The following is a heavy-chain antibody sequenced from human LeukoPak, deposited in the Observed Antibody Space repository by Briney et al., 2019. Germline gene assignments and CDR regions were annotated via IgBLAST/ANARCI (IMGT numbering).Heavy chain of an antibody. V-gene: IGHV4-59*01. J-gene: IGHJ4*02. D-gene: IGHD1-7*01. CDR3: AAGNLNWNYLAYFDY. CDR2: IYYSGST. CDR1: GGSISSYY. Sequence: PTETLSLTCTVSGGSISSYYWSWIRQPPGKGLEWIGYIYYSGSTNYNPSLKSRVTTSVDTSKNQFSLKLSSVTAADTAVYYCAAGNLNWNYLAYFDYRGQGTLVTVSS.